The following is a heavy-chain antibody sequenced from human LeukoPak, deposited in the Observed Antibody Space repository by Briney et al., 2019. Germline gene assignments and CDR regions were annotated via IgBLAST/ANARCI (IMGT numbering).Heavy chain of an antibody. CDR3: AQVAPHPITIFGIVVGELDY. Sequence: PGGSLRLSCAASGFTFSSYGMHWVRQAPGKGLEWVAVIWYDGSNKYYADSVKGRFTISRDNSKNTLYLQMNSLRAEDTAVYYCAQVAPHPITIFGIVVGELDYWGQGSLVTVSS. CDR1: GFTFSSYG. CDR2: IWYDGSNK. V-gene: IGHV3-33*06. D-gene: IGHD3-3*01. J-gene: IGHJ4*02.